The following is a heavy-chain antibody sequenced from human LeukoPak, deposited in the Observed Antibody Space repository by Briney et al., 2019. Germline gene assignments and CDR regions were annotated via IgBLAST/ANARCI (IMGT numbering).Heavy chain of an antibody. V-gene: IGHV3-23*01. CDR1: GFTFSSFV. J-gene: IGHJ4*02. D-gene: IGHD1-26*01. CDR2: ISGSEGRT. Sequence: PGGSLRLSCAASGFTFSSFVMNWVRQAPGKGLQWVSGISGSEGRTYYADSVKGRFTISRDNSKNTLYLQMNSLRAEDTAVYFCAKDLKNIVGLSSADYWGQGTLVTVSS. CDR3: AKDLKNIVGLSSADY.